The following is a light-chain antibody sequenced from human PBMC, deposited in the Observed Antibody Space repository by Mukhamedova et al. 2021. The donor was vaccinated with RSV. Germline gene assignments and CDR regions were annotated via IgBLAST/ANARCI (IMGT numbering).Light chain of an antibody. CDR3: SSYTSSSTVV. J-gene: IGLJ2*01. CDR1: SSDVGGYNY. CDR2: EVS. V-gene: IGLV2-14*01. Sequence: GTSSDVGGYNYVSWYQQHPGKAPKLMIYEVSNRPSGVSNRFSGSKSGNTASLTISVLQAEDEVDYYCSSYTSSSTVVFGGWTKLT.